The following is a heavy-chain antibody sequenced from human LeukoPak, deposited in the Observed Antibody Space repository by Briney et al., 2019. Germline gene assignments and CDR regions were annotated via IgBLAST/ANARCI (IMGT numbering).Heavy chain of an antibody. CDR2: IYSGGST. Sequence: PGGSLRLSCAASGFSFSGKFMSWVRQAPGKGLEWVSVIYSGGSTYYADSVKGRFTISRDNAKNSLWLQMNSLRAEDTAVYYCAREKYSSSDDGPYYFDYWGQGTLVTVSS. V-gene: IGHV3-53*01. D-gene: IGHD6-6*01. CDR3: AREKYSSSDDGPYYFDY. J-gene: IGHJ4*02. CDR1: GFSFSGKF.